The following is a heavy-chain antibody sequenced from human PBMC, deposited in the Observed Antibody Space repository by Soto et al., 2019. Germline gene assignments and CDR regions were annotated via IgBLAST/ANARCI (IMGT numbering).Heavy chain of an antibody. V-gene: IGHV4-31*11. CDR2: VYYNGTT. J-gene: IGHJ4*02. CDR1: GGSIGSPNFY. CDR3: VREPRLLIWFGELQV. D-gene: IGHD3-10*01. Sequence: QVQLQESGPGLVKPSQTLSLTCGVSGGSIGSPNFYWSWIRQLPGKGLAWLGYVYYNGTTYYNPSLKIPVSISVDSSKNQFSLKLSSVSAADTAVYFCVREPRLLIWFGELQVWGRGTLVTVSS.